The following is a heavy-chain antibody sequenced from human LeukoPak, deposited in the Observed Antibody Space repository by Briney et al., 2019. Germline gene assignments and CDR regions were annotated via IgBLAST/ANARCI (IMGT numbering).Heavy chain of an antibody. V-gene: IGHV3-7*01. Sequence: GGSLRLSCAASGFTFSSHWMSWVRQAPGKGLEWVANIKEDGSDKYYMDSVKGRFTISRDNAKNSLYLQMNSLRAEDTAVYYCVKDRTGTYTLDYWGQGTLVTVSS. J-gene: IGHJ4*02. CDR3: VKDRTGTYTLDY. D-gene: IGHD3-10*01. CDR1: GFTFSSHW. CDR2: IKEDGSDK.